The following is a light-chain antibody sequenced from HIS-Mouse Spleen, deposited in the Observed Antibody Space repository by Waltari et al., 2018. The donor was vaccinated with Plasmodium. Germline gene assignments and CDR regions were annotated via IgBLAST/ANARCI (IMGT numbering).Light chain of an antibody. V-gene: IGLV3-10*01. Sequence: SYELTQPTSVSVSTGQTARITWPGDALPKKYSYWYQQKPGQDPVLGIYEDSKRPSGIPERFAGSSSGTMATLTISGAQVEDEADYYCYSTDSSGNHRVFGGGTKLTVL. CDR2: EDS. CDR3: YSTDSSGNHRV. J-gene: IGLJ3*02. CDR1: ALPKKY.